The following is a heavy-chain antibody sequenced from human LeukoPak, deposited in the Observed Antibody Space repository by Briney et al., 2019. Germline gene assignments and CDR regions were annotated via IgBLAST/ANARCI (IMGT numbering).Heavy chain of an antibody. J-gene: IGHJ4*02. V-gene: IGHV1-69*04. CDR1: GGTFSSYA. CDR2: IIPILGIA. Sequence: SVKVSCKASGGTFSSYAISWVRQAPGQGLEWMGRIIPILGIANYAQKFQGRVTITADKSTSTAYMELSSLRSEDTAVYYCAKSPVDTAMVYADYWGQGTLVTVSS. CDR3: AKSPVDTAMVYADY. D-gene: IGHD5-18*01.